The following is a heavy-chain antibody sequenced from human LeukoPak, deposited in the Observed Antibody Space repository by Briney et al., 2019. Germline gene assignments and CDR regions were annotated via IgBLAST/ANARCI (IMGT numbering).Heavy chain of an antibody. CDR2: ISYDGSNK. V-gene: IGHV3-30*18. Sequence: GGSLRLSCAASGFTFSSYGMHWVRQAPGKGLEWVAVISYDGSNKYYANSVKGRFTISRDNSKNTLYLQMNSLRAEDTAVYYCAKDHPQQLVSFDYWGQGTLVTVSS. CDR3: AKDHPQQLVSFDY. J-gene: IGHJ4*02. D-gene: IGHD6-13*01. CDR1: GFTFSSYG.